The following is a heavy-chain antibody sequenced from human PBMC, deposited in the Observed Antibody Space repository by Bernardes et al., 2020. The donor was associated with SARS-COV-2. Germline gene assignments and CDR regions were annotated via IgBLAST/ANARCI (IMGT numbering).Heavy chain of an antibody. V-gene: IGHV4-59*11. CDR3: ATLRGYIYDYWGGMDV. CDR2: MCYSGST. Sequence: ETLSLTCTVSGGSISSHCWSWIRQHPEKGLEWIAFMCYSGSTNYNPSLKSRVTMSVDTSKNQFSLKLSSVTAADTAVYYCATLRGYIYDYWGGMDVWGQGTTVTVSS. J-gene: IGHJ6*02. D-gene: IGHD5-18*01. CDR1: GGSISSHC.